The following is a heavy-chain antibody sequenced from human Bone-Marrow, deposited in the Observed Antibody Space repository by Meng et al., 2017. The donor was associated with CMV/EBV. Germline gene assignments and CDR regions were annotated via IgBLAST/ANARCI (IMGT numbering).Heavy chain of an antibody. J-gene: IGHJ5*02. CDR3: ARDIVRAYNWFDP. V-gene: IGHV1-18*01. CDR1: GYTFTNYD. Sequence: ASVKVSCKASGYTFTNYDINWVRQAPGQGLEWMGWISAYNGNTDYAQKLEGRVTMTTETSTSTAYMELRSLRSDDTAVYYCARDIVRAYNWFDPWGQGTLVTVSS. D-gene: IGHD2-21*01. CDR2: ISAYNGNT.